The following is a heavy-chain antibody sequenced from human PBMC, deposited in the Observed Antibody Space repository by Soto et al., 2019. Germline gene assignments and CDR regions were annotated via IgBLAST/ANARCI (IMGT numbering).Heavy chain of an antibody. J-gene: IGHJ5*02. V-gene: IGHV3-74*01. D-gene: IGHD2-21*02. CDR1: DFNFSNHW. Sequence: GDSLRLSCAASDFNFSNHWMHWVRQRPGEGLVWVSRITSDGKSKAYAESVKGRLAISRDNAKNTLYLQMNGLTAEDTAVYYCARESGDWPLNWFDPWGLGTLVTVSS. CDR2: ITSDGKSK. CDR3: ARESGDWPLNWFDP.